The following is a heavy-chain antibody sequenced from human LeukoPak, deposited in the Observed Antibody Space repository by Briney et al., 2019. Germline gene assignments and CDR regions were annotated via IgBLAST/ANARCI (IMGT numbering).Heavy chain of an antibody. V-gene: IGHV4-34*01. Sequence: SETLSLTCAVYGGSFSGYYWSWIRQPPGKGLEWIGEINHSGSTNYNPSLKSRVTISVGTSKNQFSLKLSSVTAADTAVYYCARLILRVTMVRGVIIRASWFDYWGQGTLVTVSS. CDR2: INHSGST. D-gene: IGHD3-10*01. CDR3: ARLILRVTMVRGVIIRASWFDY. CDR1: GGSFSGYY. J-gene: IGHJ4*02.